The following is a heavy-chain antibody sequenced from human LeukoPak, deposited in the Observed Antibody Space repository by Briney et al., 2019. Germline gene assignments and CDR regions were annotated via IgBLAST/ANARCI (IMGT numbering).Heavy chain of an antibody. CDR3: ARENRRGYSNSGAFDI. J-gene: IGHJ3*02. CDR1: GYTFTSYA. Sequence: GASVKVSCKASGYTFTSYAMNWVRQAPGQGLEWMGWINTNTGNPTYAQGFTGRFVFSLDTSVSTAYLQISSLKAEDTAVYYCARENRRGYSNSGAFDIWGQGTMVTVSS. V-gene: IGHV7-4-1*02. D-gene: IGHD3-22*01. CDR2: INTNTGNP.